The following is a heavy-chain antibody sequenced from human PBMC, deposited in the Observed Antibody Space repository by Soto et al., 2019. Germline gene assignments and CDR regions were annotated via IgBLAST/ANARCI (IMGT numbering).Heavy chain of an antibody. J-gene: IGHJ4*02. Sequence: ELQLMESGGGLVKPGGSLRLCCAASGLTLSNYSMNWVRQAPGKGLEWVSSISNRSSHKFYADSVKGRFTISRDNAQNSLHLQMNNLRAEDTAVYYCASFSDQLLSGDYDHWGQGTLVTVSP. D-gene: IGHD2-2*01. V-gene: IGHV3-21*01. CDR2: ISNRSSHK. CDR3: ASFSDQLLSGDYDH. CDR1: GLTLSNYS.